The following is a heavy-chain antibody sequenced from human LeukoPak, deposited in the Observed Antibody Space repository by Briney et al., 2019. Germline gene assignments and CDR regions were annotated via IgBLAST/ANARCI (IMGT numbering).Heavy chain of an antibody. V-gene: IGHV4-34*01. CDR1: VGSFSGYY. CDR2: INHSGST. CDR3: ARGVLYYYDSSGYYYRAYYYYYMDV. Sequence: SETLSLTCAVHVGSFSGYYWSWIRQPPGKGLEWIGEINHSGSTNYNPSLKSRVTISVDTSKNQFSLKLSSVTAADTAVYYCARGVLYYYDSSGYYYRAYYYYYMDVWGKGTTVTVSS. J-gene: IGHJ6*03. D-gene: IGHD3-22*01.